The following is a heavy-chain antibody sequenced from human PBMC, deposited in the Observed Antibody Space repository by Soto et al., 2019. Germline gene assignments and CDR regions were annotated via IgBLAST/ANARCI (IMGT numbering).Heavy chain of an antibody. J-gene: IGHJ6*02. V-gene: IGHV1-2*02. CDR1: GDTFTGYY. D-gene: IGHD6-13*01. CDR2: INPNSGGT. CDR3: ARDDSSSWFSSYYYGMDV. Sequence: ASVKVSCKASGDTFTGYYMHWVRQAPGQGLEWMGWINPNSGGTNYAQKFQGRVTMTRDTSISTAYMELSRLRSDDTAVYYCARDDSSSWFSSYYYGMDVWGQGPTVTVSS.